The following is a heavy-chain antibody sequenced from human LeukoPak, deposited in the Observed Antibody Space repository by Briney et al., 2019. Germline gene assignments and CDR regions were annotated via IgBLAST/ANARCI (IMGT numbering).Heavy chain of an antibody. J-gene: IGHJ4*02. Sequence: GGSLRLSCAASGFTISGAWMTWVRQAPGKGLEWVGRVKRKIDGETTDYAAPVNGRFTISRDDSKNTAYLQMNSLKTEDTAIYYCTTDVGLYWGQGTLVTVSS. CDR3: TTDVGLY. D-gene: IGHD3/OR15-3a*01. CDR1: GFTISGAW. CDR2: VKRKIDGETT. V-gene: IGHV3-15*01.